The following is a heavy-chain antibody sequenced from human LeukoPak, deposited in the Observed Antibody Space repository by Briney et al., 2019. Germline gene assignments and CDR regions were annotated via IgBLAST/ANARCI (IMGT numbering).Heavy chain of an antibody. CDR2: IYHSGST. CDR1: GGSISTYY. J-gene: IGHJ4*02. Sequence: SETLSLTCTVSGGSISTYYWSWIRQPPGKGLEWIGYIYHSGSTKYNPSLKSRVTISVDTSKNQFSLKLSSVTAADTAVYYCARDGYSGNDGLWGQGTLSPSPQ. V-gene: IGHV4-59*01. CDR3: ARDGYSGNDGL. D-gene: IGHD5-12*01.